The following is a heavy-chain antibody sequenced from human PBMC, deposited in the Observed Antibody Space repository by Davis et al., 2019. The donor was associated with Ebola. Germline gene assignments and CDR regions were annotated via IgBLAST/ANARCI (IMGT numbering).Heavy chain of an antibody. Sequence: PGGSLRLSCTVSGGSISSYYWGWIRQPPGKGLEWIGYLYYRGSTNYNPSLKSRVTMSVDTSKNQFSLRLSSVTAADTAVYYCVRDGCPGGSCYCGDYWGQGTLVTVSS. D-gene: IGHD2-15*01. CDR3: VRDGCPGGSCYCGDY. CDR2: LYYRGST. J-gene: IGHJ4*02. CDR1: GGSISSYY. V-gene: IGHV4-59*12.